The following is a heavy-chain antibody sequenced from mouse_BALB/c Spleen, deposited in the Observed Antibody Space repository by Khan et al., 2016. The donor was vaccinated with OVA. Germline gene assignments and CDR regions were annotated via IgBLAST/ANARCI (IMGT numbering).Heavy chain of an antibody. V-gene: IGHV2-3*01. Sequence: QVQLKESGAGLVAPSQSLSITCTVSGFSLTSYGVSWVRQPPGKGLEWMGEIWGDGSTNYHSALISRLSTSKDNYKCKAFLKRNSMQTEDTATYYCAEWGTAVQYAVDYWGQGTSVTVSS. J-gene: IGHJ4*01. D-gene: IGHD2-14*01. CDR2: IWGDGST. CDR1: GFSLTSYG. CDR3: AEWGTAVQYAVDY.